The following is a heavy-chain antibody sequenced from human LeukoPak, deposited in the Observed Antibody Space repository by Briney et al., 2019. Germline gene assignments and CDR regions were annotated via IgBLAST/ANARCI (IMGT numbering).Heavy chain of an antibody. V-gene: IGHV4-34*01. J-gene: IGHJ4*02. CDR1: GGSFSGYY. CDR3: ASGGYSSSELYYFDY. Sequence: SETLSLTCAVYGGSFSGYYWSWIRQPPGKGLEWIGEINHSGSTNYNPSLKSRVTISVDTSKNQFSLKLSSVTAADTAVYYCASGGYSSSELYYFDYWGQGTLVTVSP. D-gene: IGHD6-13*01. CDR2: INHSGST.